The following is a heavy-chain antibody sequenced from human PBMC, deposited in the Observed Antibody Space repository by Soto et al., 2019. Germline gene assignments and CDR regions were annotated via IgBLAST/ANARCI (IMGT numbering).Heavy chain of an antibody. CDR3: ARDSHYGYYYYGMDV. CDR1: GFTFSSYS. J-gene: IGHJ6*02. V-gene: IGHV3-48*02. Sequence: EVQLVESGGGLVQPGGSLRLSCAASGFTFSSYSMNWVRQAPGKGLEWVSYISSSSSTIYYADSVKGRFTISRDNAKNSLYLQMNSLRDEDTAVYYCARDSHYGYYYYGMDVWGQGTTGTVSS. D-gene: IGHD3-10*01. CDR2: ISSSSSTI.